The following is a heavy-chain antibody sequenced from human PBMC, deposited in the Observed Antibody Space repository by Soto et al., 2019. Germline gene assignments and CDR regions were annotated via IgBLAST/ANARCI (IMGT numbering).Heavy chain of an antibody. CDR3: ASGSRDCSGGSCYSH. J-gene: IGHJ4*02. Sequence: GESLKISCKASGYDFARQWIGWVRQFHVKGFEWMVIIWPADSDTRYNPTFEGQVTISADQSITTAYLQWSSLKASDTAIYYCASGSRDCSGGSCYSHWGQGTLVTVSS. D-gene: IGHD2-15*01. CDR2: IWPADSDT. V-gene: IGHV5-51*01. CDR1: GYDFARQW.